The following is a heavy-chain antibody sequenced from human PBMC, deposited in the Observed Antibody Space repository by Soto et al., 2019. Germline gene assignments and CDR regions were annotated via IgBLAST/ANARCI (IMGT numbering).Heavy chain of an antibody. V-gene: IGHV4-59*11. CDR1: GRSISNHY. D-gene: IGHD3-10*01. CDR2: IHYRGST. J-gene: IGHJ4*01. Sequence: SETMSLTCTVSGRSISNHYWNSVRQRPGKDLEWSGYIHYRGSTWYNPSLESRVTISVDTSKDQCSLKLRSVTAVDTAVYYCARVRGSGSYAAYYFDSWGQGTLVTVSS. CDR3: ARVRGSGSYAAYYFDS.